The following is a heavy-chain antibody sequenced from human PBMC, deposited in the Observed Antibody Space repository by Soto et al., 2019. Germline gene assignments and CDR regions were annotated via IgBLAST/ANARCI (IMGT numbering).Heavy chain of an antibody. CDR1: GGSISSGDYY. V-gene: IGHV4-30-4*01. CDR3: ARGSYSVVVSDY. CDR2: IYYSGST. J-gene: IGHJ4*02. Sequence: PSETLSLTCTVSGGSISSGDYYWSWIRQPPGKGLEWIGYIYYSGSTYYNPSLKSRVTISVDTSKNQFSLKLSSATAADTAVYYCARGSYSVVVSDYWGQGTLVTVSS. D-gene: IGHD2-21*01.